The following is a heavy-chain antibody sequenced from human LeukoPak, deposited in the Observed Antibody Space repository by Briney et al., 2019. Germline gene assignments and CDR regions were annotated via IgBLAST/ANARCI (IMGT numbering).Heavy chain of an antibody. J-gene: IGHJ6*02. V-gene: IGHV4-30-2*01. CDR3: ARGLPDYYYYGMDV. CDR2: IYHSGST. Sequence: SETLSLTCAVSGGSISSGGYSWSWIRQPPGKGLEWIGYIYHSGSTYYNPSLKSRVTISVDRSKNQFSLNLASVTAADTAVYYCARGLPDYYYYGMDVWGQGTTVTVSS. CDR1: GGSISSGGYS.